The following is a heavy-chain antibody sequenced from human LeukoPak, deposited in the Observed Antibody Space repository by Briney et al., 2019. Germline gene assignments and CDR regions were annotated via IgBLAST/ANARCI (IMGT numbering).Heavy chain of an antibody. CDR3: ARDGALDY. CDR2: IYYSGGT. D-gene: IGHD1-26*01. J-gene: IGHJ4*02. CDR1: GGSISSYY. Sequence: PSETLSLTCTVSGGSISSYYWSWIRQPPGKGLEWIGYIYYSGGTNYNPSLKSRVTISVDTSKNQFSLKLSSVTAADTAVYYCARDGALDYWGQGTLVTVSS. V-gene: IGHV4-59*01.